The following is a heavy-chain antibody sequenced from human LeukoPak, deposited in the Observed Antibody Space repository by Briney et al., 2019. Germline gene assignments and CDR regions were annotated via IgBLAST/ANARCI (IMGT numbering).Heavy chain of an antibody. Sequence: PSETLSLTCAVYGGSFSGYYWSWIRQPPGKWLEWMGEINHSGGTNYNPSLKSRVTISVDTSKNQFSLKLSSVTDAQTDRCYCACPFIFGVVIIRRFYPWCLGTRVTVSS. CDR3: ACPFIFGVVIIRRFYP. CDR2: INHSGGT. J-gene: IGHJ5*02. CDR1: GGSFSGYY. V-gene: IGHV4-34*01. D-gene: IGHD3-3*01.